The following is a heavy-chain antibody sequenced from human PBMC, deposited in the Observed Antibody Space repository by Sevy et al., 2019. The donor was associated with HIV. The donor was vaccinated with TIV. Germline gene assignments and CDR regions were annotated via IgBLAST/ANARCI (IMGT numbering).Heavy chain of an antibody. CDR2: IYYSGST. CDR3: ARQREVGLWSGYFWGFDY. J-gene: IGHJ4*02. V-gene: IGHV4-39*01. Sequence: SETLSLTCTVSGGSISSSSYYWGWIRQPPGKGLEWIGSIYYSGSTCYNPSLKSRVTISVDTSKNQFSLKLSFVTAADTAVYYCARQREVGLWSGYFWGFDYWGQGTLVTVSS. D-gene: IGHD3-3*01. CDR1: GGSISSSSYY.